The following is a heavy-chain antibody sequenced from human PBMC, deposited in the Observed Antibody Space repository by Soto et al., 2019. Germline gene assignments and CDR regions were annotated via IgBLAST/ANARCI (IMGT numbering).Heavy chain of an antibody. D-gene: IGHD3-3*01. CDR1: CGSLRSYF. J-gene: IGHJ4*02. CDR3: ARHALEWFQAGTFDY. Sequence: PSGTLSLPLPVSCGSLRSYFWSWVPQPPGKGLEWIGYIYYSGSTNYNPSLKSRVTISVDTSKNQFSLKLSPVTAADTAVYYCARHALEWFQAGTFDYWGQGTLVTVSS. V-gene: IGHV4-59*08. CDR2: IYYSGST.